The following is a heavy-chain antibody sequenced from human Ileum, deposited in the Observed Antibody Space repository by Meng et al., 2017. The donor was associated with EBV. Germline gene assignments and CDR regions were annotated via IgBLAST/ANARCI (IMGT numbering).Heavy chain of an antibody. CDR3: VSAYDYGDYEAFAY. J-gene: IGHJ4*02. Sequence: HLQLLGSGPGLVRPSETLSLTCSVSADSMTSSNYYWGWIRQSPGKALECIGTIFYHGNTFYNPSLKTRLTISVDTSKNEFSLNLKSVTAADTAVYYCVSAYDYGDYEAFAYWGLGSLVTVSS. D-gene: IGHD4-17*01. CDR1: ADSMTSSNYY. V-gene: IGHV4-39*07. CDR2: IFYHGNT.